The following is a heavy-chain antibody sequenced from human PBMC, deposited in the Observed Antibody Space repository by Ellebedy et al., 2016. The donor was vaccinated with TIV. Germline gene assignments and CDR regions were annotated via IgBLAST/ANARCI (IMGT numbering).Heavy chain of an antibody. CDR1: GFTFSSYN. D-gene: IGHD4-17*01. V-gene: IGHV3-48*02. J-gene: IGHJ4*02. CDR3: ARDSYVDYYFDH. CDR2: ISDSSGTK. Sequence: GGSLRLXXDAFGFTFSSYNMNWVRQAPGQGLEWVSYISDSSGTKYYADSVKGRFTISRDNVKNSLYLHMNSLTDEDTAVYYCARDSYVDYYFDHWGQGILVTVSS.